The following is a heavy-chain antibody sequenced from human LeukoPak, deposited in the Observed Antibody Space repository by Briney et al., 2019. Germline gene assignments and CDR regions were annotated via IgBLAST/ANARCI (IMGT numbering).Heavy chain of an antibody. D-gene: IGHD6-19*01. V-gene: IGHV1-18*04. J-gene: IGHJ4*02. CDR2: ISAYNVNT. Sequence: ASVKVFCKASGHTFNINGKSWVRQDHGQGLEWMGWISAYNVNTIYAQKLQGRVTMTTDTSTSSAYMELRSLRSDYTAVYYCATRDSGWYGYTTLEYYFDYWGQGTLVTVSS. CDR3: ATRDSGWYGYTTLEYYFDY. CDR1: GHTFNING.